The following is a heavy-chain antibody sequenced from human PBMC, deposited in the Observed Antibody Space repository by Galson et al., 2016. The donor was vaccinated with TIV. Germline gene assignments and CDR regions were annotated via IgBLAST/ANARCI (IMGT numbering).Heavy chain of an antibody. CDR2: IIPIFGTP. CDR3: ARGSSSAWYLGFYFDS. D-gene: IGHD6-19*01. Sequence: SVKVSCKASGGTFSRGTFSSYALSWVRQAPGQGLEWMGWIIPIFGTPNYAQKFQGRVTITADEYTNTAYMELSTLGSDDTAVYYCARGSSSAWYLGFYFDSWGQGTLVTVSS. V-gene: IGHV1-69*13. J-gene: IGHJ4*02. CDR1: GGTFSRGTFSSYA.